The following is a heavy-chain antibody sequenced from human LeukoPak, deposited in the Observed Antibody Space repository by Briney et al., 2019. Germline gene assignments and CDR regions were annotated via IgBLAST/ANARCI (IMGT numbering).Heavy chain of an antibody. CDR2: IRYDAINK. CDR3: AKEPLQGYYYDSSGYYDY. CDR1: GFTFSTYG. V-gene: IGHV3-30*02. J-gene: IGHJ4*02. Sequence: GGSLRLSCAASGFTFSTYGMHWVRQAPGKGLEWVAFIRYDAINKYYADSVKGRFTISRDNSKNTLYLQMNSLRAEDTAVYYCAKEPLQGYYYDSSGYYDYWGQGTLVTVSS. D-gene: IGHD3-22*01.